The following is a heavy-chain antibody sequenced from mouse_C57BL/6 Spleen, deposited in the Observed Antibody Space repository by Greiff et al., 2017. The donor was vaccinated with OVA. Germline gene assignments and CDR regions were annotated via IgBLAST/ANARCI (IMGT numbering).Heavy chain of an antibody. J-gene: IGHJ4*01. D-gene: IGHD2-5*01. CDR3: ARHLPYYSNLYAMDY. V-gene: IGHV1-62-2*01. CDR1: GYTFTEYT. Sequence: VQVVESGAELVKPGASVKLSCKASGYTFTEYTIHWVKQRSGQGLEWIGWFYPGSGSIKYNEKFKDKATLTADKSSSTVYMELSRLTSEDSAVYVCARHLPYYSNLYAMDYWGQGTSVTVSS. CDR2: FYPGSGSI.